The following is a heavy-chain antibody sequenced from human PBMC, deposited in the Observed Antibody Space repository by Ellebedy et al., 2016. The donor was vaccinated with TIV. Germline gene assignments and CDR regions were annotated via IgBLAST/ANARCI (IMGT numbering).Heavy chain of an antibody. CDR2: LDSDGDTT. J-gene: IGHJ4*02. CDR3: ASSRQMVNFKN. Sequence: GGSLRLSCAASGFTSSSYSMNWVRQAPGKGLEWVSRLDSDGDTTRYADSVKGRFTTSRDNAKNSLYLQMNSLRAEDTAVYYCASSRQMVNFKNWGQGTLVTVSS. D-gene: IGHD5-18*01. CDR1: GFTSSSYS. V-gene: IGHV3-74*01.